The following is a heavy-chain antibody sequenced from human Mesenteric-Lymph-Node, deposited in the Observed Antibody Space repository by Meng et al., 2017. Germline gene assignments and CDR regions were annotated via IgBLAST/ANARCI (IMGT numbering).Heavy chain of an antibody. V-gene: IGHV4-59*01. CDR2: MYYSGRT. Sequence: SETLSLTCNVSGGSISSNYWTWIRQPPGKGLEWIAYMYYSGRTNYNPSLKSRVTISVDTSKNQFSLKLNSVTAADTAVYYCARLPAAKDCSGYNCYFDYWGPGTLVTVSS. J-gene: IGHJ4*02. CDR1: GGSISSNY. CDR3: ARLPAAKDCSGYNCYFDY. D-gene: IGHD3-22*01.